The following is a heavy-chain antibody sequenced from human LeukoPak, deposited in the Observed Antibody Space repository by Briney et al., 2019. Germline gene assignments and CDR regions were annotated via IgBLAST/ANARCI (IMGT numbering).Heavy chain of an antibody. CDR3: ARDRRLDYQLPADN. J-gene: IGHJ4*02. CDR2: ISGYDAYT. CDR1: GYTFSKYG. Sequence: ASVKVSCKASGYTFSKYGISWVRQAPGQGLEWMGWISGYDAYTHYAQKLQGRVTMTTDTSTSTAYMELRSLRSDDTAVYYCARDRRLDYQLPADNWGQGTLVTVSS. V-gene: IGHV1-18*01. D-gene: IGHD2-2*01.